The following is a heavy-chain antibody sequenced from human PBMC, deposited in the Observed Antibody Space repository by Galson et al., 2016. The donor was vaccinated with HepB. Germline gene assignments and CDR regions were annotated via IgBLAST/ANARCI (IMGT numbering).Heavy chain of an antibody. CDR2: IKQDGSEK. CDR3: ARGRVVDV. Sequence: SLRLSCAASGFTFSSYSMTWVRQAPGKGLEWAANIKQDGSEKYYVDSVKGRFTISRDNAKNPLYLQMNSLRGEDTAVYDCARGRVVDVWGQGTTVTVSS. J-gene: IGHJ6*02. V-gene: IGHV3-7*03. CDR1: GFTFSSYS. D-gene: IGHD3-3*01.